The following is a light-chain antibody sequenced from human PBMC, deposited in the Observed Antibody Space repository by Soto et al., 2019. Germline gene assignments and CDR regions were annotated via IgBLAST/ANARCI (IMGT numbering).Light chain of an antibody. Sequence: QSVLTQPPSASGTPGQRVTISCSGSSSNIGSNYVYWYQQLPGTAPKLLIYRNNQRPSGVPDRFSGSKSGTSASLAISGLRSEDEADCYCAAWDDSLSGEVFGGGTKVTVL. CDR3: AAWDDSLSGEV. V-gene: IGLV1-47*01. J-gene: IGLJ2*01. CDR1: SSNIGSNY. CDR2: RNN.